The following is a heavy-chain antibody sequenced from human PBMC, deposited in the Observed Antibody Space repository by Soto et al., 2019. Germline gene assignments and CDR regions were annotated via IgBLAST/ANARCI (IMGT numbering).Heavy chain of an antibody. Sequence: PGESLKISCVGSGFTFHGSTMHLVRQASGKGLEWIGLISIKPNNFATVYAASVTGRFTISRDDSKNTAYLQVNSLRAEDTAVYYCARGAVAGAGIPTYYFDYWGHGTLVTVSS. CDR2: ISIKPNNFAT. V-gene: IGHV3-73*01. CDR3: ARGAVAGAGIPTYYFDY. J-gene: IGHJ4*01. CDR1: GFTFHGST. D-gene: IGHD6-13*01.